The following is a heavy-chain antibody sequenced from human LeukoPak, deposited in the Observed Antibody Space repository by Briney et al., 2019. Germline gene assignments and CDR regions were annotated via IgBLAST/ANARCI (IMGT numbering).Heavy chain of an antibody. J-gene: IGHJ4*02. D-gene: IGHD3-3*01. V-gene: IGHV3-21*01. Sequence: TGGSLRLSCAASGFTFSSYSMNWVRQAPGKGLEWVSSISSSSSYIYYADSVKGRFTISRDNAKNSLYLQMNSLRAEDTAVYYCARAYYDFWSGYYTVGSPGYWGQGTLVTVSS. CDR3: ARAYYDFWSGYYTVGSPGY. CDR1: GFTFSSYS. CDR2: ISSSSSYI.